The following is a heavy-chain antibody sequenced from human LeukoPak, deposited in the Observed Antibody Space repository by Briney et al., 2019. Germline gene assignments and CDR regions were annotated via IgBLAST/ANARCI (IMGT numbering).Heavy chain of an antibody. Sequence: PGGSLRLSCAASGFTFSSYGMHWVRQAPGKGLEWVAVISYDGSNKYYADSVKGRFTISRDNSKNTLYLQMNSLRAEDTAVYYCAKDTSSLLWFGEGGMDVWGQGTTVTVSS. D-gene: IGHD3-10*01. J-gene: IGHJ6*02. CDR2: ISYDGSNK. V-gene: IGHV3-30*18. CDR3: AKDTSSLLWFGEGGMDV. CDR1: GFTFSSYG.